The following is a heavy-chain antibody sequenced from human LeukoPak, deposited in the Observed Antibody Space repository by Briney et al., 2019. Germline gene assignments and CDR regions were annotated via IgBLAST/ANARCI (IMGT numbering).Heavy chain of an antibody. Sequence: GGSLRLSCAASGFTLSSYSMKWVRQAPGKGLEWVSSISSSSIYIYYADSVKGRFTISRDNSKNTLYLQMNSLRAGDTAIYYCAKDRRLASFDYGGQGTLVTVSS. V-gene: IGHV3-21*04. CDR3: AKDRRLASFDY. J-gene: IGHJ4*02. CDR1: GFTLSSYS. D-gene: IGHD6-25*01. CDR2: ISSSSIYI.